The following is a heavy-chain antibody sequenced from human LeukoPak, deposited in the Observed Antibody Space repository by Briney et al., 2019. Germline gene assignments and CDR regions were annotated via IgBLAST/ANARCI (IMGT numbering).Heavy chain of an antibody. V-gene: IGHV4-59*08. CDR2: IYYSGST. CDR3: ARHHHLGYCSSTSCNGMDV. D-gene: IGHD2-2*01. CDR1: GGSISSYY. Sequence: SETLSLTCTVSGGSISSYYWSWIRQPPGKGLEWIGYIYYSGSTNYNPSLKSRATISVDTSKNQFSLKLSSVTAADTAVYYCARHHHLGYCSSTSCNGMDVWGQGTTVTVSS. J-gene: IGHJ6*02.